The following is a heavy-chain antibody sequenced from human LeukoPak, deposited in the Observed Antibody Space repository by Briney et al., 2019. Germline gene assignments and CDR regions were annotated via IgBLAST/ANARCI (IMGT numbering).Heavy chain of an antibody. V-gene: IGHV3-21*01. J-gene: IGHJ4*02. CDR1: GFTFSSYS. CDR3: ARASYYFHSTGYKFVDY. Sequence: GGSLRLSCAASGFTFSSYSMNWVRQAPGKGLEWVSSISGSSGYIYYADSVKGRFTISRDNAKNSLYLQMNSLRAEDTAVYYCARASYYFHSTGYKFVDYWGQGTLVTVSS. CDR2: ISGSSGYI. D-gene: IGHD3-22*01.